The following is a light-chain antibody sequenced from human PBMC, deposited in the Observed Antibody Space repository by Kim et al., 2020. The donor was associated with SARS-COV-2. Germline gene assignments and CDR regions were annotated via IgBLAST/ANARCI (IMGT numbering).Light chain of an antibody. J-gene: IGLJ1*01. Sequence: QSALTQPASVSGSPGQSITISCTGTINDVGGYKYVSWYQQHPGKAPKLIIYNISYRPSGVSNRFSGSKSGNTASLTISGLQAEVEAVYHCSSYTTTSTPYVFGPGTKVTVL. CDR3: SSYTTTSTPYV. V-gene: IGLV2-14*03. CDR2: NIS. CDR1: INDVGGYKY.